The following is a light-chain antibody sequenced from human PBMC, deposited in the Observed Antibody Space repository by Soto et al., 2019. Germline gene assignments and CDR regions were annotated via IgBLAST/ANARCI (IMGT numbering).Light chain of an antibody. CDR3: QQYNRWPHT. CDR2: AVS. Sequence: EVVMTQSPATLSVSPGERASLSCRASQSVRSDLAWYQQRPGQTPSLVIYAVSTRATGISARFSGSGSGTEFTLTISRLQSEDFAVYYCQQYNRWPHTFGQGNNVDSK. V-gene: IGKV3-15*01. J-gene: IGKJ2*01. CDR1: QSVRSD.